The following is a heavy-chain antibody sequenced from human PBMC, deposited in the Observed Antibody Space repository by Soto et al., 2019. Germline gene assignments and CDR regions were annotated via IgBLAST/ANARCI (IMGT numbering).Heavy chain of an antibody. J-gene: IGHJ4*02. CDR1: GFTVSSNY. V-gene: IGHV3-53*04. Sequence: EVRLVESGGGLVQPGGSLRLSCAAFGFTVSSNYMTWARLAPGKGLEWVSLVYSGGATHYAASVKGRFTISTHSSQNTLFLQMNSLSTEDTATYYCVRGRYGSEIHWGQGTKVTVSS. CDR2: VYSGGAT. CDR3: VRGRYGSEIH. D-gene: IGHD3-10*01.